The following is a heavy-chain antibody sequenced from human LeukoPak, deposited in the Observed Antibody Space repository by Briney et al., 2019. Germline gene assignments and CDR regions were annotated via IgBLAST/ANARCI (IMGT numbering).Heavy chain of an antibody. CDR2: IYYSGST. J-gene: IGHJ4*02. CDR3: ARYGSGSYHFDY. CDR1: GGSISSSSYY. Sequence: SETLSLTCTVSGGSISSSSYYWGWIRQPPGKGLEWIGFIYYSGSTNYNPSFKSRLTISVDTSKNQFSLKLTSVTAADTAVYYCARYGSGSYHFDYWGQGTLVTVSS. D-gene: IGHD3-10*01. V-gene: IGHV4-61*05.